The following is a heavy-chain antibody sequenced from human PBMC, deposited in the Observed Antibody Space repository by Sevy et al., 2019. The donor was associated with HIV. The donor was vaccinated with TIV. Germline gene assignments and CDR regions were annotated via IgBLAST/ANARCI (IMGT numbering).Heavy chain of an antibody. D-gene: IGHD3-10*01. CDR3: ARDRDGSGSSGGYGMDV. J-gene: IGHJ6*02. Sequence: GGSLRLSCVASGFTFSIYSMNWVRQAPGKGLEWVSSISSSSNFIYYADSVKGRFIISRDNAKNLLYLQMSSLRAGDTAVYYCARDRDGSGSSGGYGMDVWGQGTTVTVSS. CDR1: GFTFSIYS. V-gene: IGHV3-21*01. CDR2: ISSSSNFI.